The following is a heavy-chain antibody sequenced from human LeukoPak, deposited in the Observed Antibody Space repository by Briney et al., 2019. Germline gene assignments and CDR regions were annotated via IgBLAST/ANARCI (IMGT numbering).Heavy chain of an antibody. J-gene: IGHJ3*02. CDR3: AKGPLGELSSYAFDI. CDR2: IRYDGSNK. CDR1: GFTFSSYG. V-gene: IGHV3-30*02. Sequence: GGSLRLSCAASGFTFSSYGMHWVRQAPGKGLEWVAFIRYDGSNKYYADSVKGRFTISRDNSKNTLYLQMNSLRAEDTAVYYCAKGPLGELSSYAFDIWGQGTMVTVSS. D-gene: IGHD3-16*02.